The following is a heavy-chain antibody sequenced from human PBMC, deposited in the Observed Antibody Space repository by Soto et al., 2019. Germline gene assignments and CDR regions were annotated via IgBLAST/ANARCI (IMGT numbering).Heavy chain of an antibody. J-gene: IGHJ5*02. CDR3: ARETEYSNGWTNWFDP. CDR2: ITSSDYI. V-gene: IGHV3-21*01. D-gene: IGHD6-6*01. CDR1: GFTFSTYT. Sequence: EVQLVESGGGLVKPGGSLRLSCAASGFTFSTYTMNWVRQAPGKGLEWVSSITSSDYISYADSVKGRLTISRDNAKNSLFLQMNSLRADDTAVYYCARETEYSNGWTNWFDPWGQGTLVTLSS.